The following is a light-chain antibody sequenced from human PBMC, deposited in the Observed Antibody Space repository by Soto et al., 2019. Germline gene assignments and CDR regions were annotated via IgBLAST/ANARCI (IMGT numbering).Light chain of an antibody. J-gene: IGKJ1*01. V-gene: IGKV3-11*01. Sequence: EIVLTQSPATLSLSPGERAPLSCRASQSVSSYLAWYQQKPGQAPRLLIYDASNRATGIPARFSGSGSGTDFTLTISSLEPEEFAVYYCQQYYNWPRTFGQGTKVDI. CDR1: QSVSSY. CDR3: QQYYNWPRT. CDR2: DAS.